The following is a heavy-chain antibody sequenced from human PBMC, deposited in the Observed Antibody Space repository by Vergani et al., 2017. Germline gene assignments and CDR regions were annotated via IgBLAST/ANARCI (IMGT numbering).Heavy chain of an antibody. J-gene: IGHJ4*02. CDR3: ASEGIAAAGTGGVDY. Sequence: QVQLVQSGAEVKKPGASVKVSCKASGYTFTGYYMHWVRQAPGQGLEWMGIINPSGGSTSYAQKFQGRVTMTRDTSTSTVYMELSSLRSEDTAVYYCASEGIAAAGTGGVDYWGQGTLVTVSS. D-gene: IGHD6-13*01. V-gene: IGHV1-46*01. CDR2: INPSGGST. CDR1: GYTFTGYY.